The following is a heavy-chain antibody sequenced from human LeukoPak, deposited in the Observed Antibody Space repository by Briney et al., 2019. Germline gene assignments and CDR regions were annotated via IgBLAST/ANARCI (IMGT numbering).Heavy chain of an antibody. J-gene: IGHJ4*02. Sequence: TGGSLRLSCAASGFTLISYDMNWVRQAPGKGLEWVSYISGSGGTIYYADSVKGRFTISRDNAKNSLYLQMNSLRAEDTAVYYCSRGRLFGDYWGQGALVTVSS. D-gene: IGHD2-21*02. CDR3: SRGRLFGDY. CDR2: ISGSGGTI. V-gene: IGHV3-48*03. CDR1: GFTLISYD.